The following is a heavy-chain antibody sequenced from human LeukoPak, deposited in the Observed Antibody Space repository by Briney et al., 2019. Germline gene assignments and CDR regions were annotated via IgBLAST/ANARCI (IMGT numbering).Heavy chain of an antibody. CDR2: INPTGGST. V-gene: IGHV1-46*01. Sequence: GASVKVSCKASGYTFTSYYMHWVRQAPGQGLEWMGLINPTGGSTSYAQKFQGRVTMTRDTSTSTVYMELSSLRSEDTAVYYCARDSALWVGEPYYYYYMDVWGKGTTVTISS. CDR1: GYTFTSYY. D-gene: IGHD3-10*01. CDR3: ARDSALWVGEPYYYYYMDV. J-gene: IGHJ6*03.